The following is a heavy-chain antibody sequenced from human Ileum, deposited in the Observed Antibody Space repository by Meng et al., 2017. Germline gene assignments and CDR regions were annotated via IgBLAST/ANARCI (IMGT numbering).Heavy chain of an antibody. CDR3: ARSTYGSGGAFDY. V-gene: IGHV4-61*02. J-gene: IGHJ4*02. Sequence: LRLSCTVSGGSISSGSYYWSWIRQPAGKGLEWIGRNYTAGSTNYNPSLKSRVTISGDTSKNQFYLNLSSVTAADTAVYYCARSTYGSGGAFDYWGQGALVTVSS. CDR1: GGSISSGSYY. CDR2: NYTAGST. D-gene: IGHD3-10*01.